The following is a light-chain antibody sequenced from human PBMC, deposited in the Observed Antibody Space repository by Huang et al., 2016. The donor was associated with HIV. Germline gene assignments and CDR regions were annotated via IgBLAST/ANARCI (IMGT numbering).Light chain of an antibody. J-gene: IGKJ1*01. Sequence: DIVLTQSTDSLAVSLGERDTINCKSSQSVLYSTTSKKYLTWYQHKPVQTPKLLIYWASIRESGVPDRFSGSGSETDFTLTISSLQAEDVAVYYCQQYYSTPPTFGQGTKVEIK. V-gene: IGKV4-1*01. CDR3: QQYYSTPPT. CDR2: WAS. CDR1: QSVLYSTTSKKY.